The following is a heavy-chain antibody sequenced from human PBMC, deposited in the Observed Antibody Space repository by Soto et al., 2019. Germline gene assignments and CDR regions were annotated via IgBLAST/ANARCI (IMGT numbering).Heavy chain of an antibody. J-gene: IGHJ4*02. Sequence: GGSLRLSCAASGFTFSDYDMNWVRLAPGKGLEWISYIRSSGRTIYYADSVKGRFTISRDNAKNSVFLQMNSLRADDTAVYYCARDLSDSLCDYWGQGTLVTVSS. CDR3: ARDLSDSLCDY. V-gene: IGHV3-48*01. CDR1: GFTFSDYD. CDR2: IRSSGRTI.